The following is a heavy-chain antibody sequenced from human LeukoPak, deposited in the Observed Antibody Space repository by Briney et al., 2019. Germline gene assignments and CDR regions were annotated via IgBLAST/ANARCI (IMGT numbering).Heavy chain of an antibody. D-gene: IGHD3-22*01. Sequence: GGSLRLSCAASGFTFSNYAMHWVRQAPGKGLEWVAVISYDGSNKYCADSVKGRFTVSRDNSKNTLYLQMNSLRAEDTAVFYCATFPYYFDSSGSYYFDFWGQGTLVTVSS. J-gene: IGHJ4*02. CDR3: ATFPYYFDSSGSYYFDF. V-gene: IGHV3-30*04. CDR1: GFTFSNYA. CDR2: ISYDGSNK.